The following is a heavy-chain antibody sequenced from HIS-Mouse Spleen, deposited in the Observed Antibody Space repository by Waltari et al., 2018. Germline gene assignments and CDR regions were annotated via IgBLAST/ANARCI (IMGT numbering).Heavy chain of an antibody. V-gene: IGHV3-66*01. CDR2: IYSGGST. D-gene: IGHD6-6*01. J-gene: IGHJ4*02. CDR3: ARKYSSSFDY. CDR1: GFTVSSNY. Sequence: EVQLVESGGGLVQPGGSLRFCCAASGFTVSSNYMSWVRQAPGKGLEWVSFIYSGGSTYYADSVKARFTIARDNSKNTRDLQMNSLRAEDTAVYYCARKYSSSFDYWGQGTLVTVSS.